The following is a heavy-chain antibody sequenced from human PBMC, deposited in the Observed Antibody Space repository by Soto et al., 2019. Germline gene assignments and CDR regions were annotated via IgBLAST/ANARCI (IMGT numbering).Heavy chain of an antibody. D-gene: IGHD6-19*01. J-gene: IGHJ4*02. CDR3: ARVIGGWYYFDY. CDR2: INAGNGNT. Sequence: QVQLVQSGAEVKKPGASVKVSCKASGYTFTSYAMHWARQAPGQRLEWMGWINAGNGNTKYSQKFQGRVTITRDTSASTAYMELSSLRSEDTAVYYCARVIGGWYYFDYWGQGTLVTVSS. V-gene: IGHV1-3*01. CDR1: GYTFTSYA.